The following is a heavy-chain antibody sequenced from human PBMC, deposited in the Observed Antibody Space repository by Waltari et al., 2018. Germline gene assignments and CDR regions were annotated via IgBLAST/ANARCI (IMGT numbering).Heavy chain of an antibody. J-gene: IGHJ4*02. CDR1: GFTFGDYA. D-gene: IGHD6-19*01. CDR2: IRSKAYGGTA. CDR3: TRVRSHSSGYYYFDY. Sequence: EVQLVESGGGLVQPGRSLRLSCTASGFTFGDYAMSWVRQAPGKGLEWVGFIRSKAYGGTAEYAASVKGRFTISRDDSKSIAYLQMNSLKTEDTAVYYCTRVRSHSSGYYYFDYWGQGTLVTVSS. V-gene: IGHV3-49*04.